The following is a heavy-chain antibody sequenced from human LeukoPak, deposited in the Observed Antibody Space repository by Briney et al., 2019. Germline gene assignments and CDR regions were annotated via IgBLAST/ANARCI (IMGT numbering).Heavy chain of an antibody. CDR3: ARYNNWKFDY. CDR1: GFAFSGYW. D-gene: IGHD1-1*01. Sequence: GGSVRLSCAASGFAFSGYWMHWVRQAPGKGLVWVSRINSDGSSSSYADSVKGRFTISRDNANNTLYLQMNSLRAEDTAVYYCARYNNWKFDYWGQGTLVTVSS. V-gene: IGHV3-74*01. CDR2: INSDGSSS. J-gene: IGHJ4*02.